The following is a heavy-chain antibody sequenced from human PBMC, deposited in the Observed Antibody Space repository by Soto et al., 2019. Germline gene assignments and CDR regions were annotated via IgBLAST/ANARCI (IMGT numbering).Heavy chain of an antibody. CDR3: AKDPLYCSGGSCYSIGYFQH. V-gene: IGHV3-30*18. D-gene: IGHD2-15*01. Sequence: GGSLRLSCAASGFTFSSYGMHWVRQAPGKGLEWVAVISYDGSNKYYADSVKGRFTISRDNSKNTLYLQMNSLRAEDTAVYYCAKDPLYCSGGSCYSIGYFQHWGQGTLVTVSS. CDR1: GFTFSSYG. J-gene: IGHJ1*01. CDR2: ISYDGSNK.